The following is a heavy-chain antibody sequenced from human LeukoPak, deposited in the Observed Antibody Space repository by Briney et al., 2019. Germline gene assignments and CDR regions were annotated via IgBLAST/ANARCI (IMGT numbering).Heavy chain of an antibody. V-gene: IGHV4-61*02. CDR1: GGSISSGSYY. D-gene: IGHD6-25*01. CDR3: AREPAAYYYYMDV. J-gene: IGHJ6*03. CDR2: IYTSGST. Sequence: PSETLSLTCTVSGGSISSGSYYWSWIRQPAGTGLEWIGRIYTSGSTNYNPSLKSRVTISVDTPKNQFSLKLSSVTAADTAVYYCAREPAAYYYYMDVWGKGTTVTVSS.